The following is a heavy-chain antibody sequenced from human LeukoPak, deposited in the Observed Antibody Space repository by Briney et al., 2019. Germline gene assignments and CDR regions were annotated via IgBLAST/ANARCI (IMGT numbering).Heavy chain of an antibody. J-gene: IGHJ5*02. CDR1: GGSISSGGYY. CDR2: IYHSGST. Sequence: SQTLSLTCTVSGGSISSGGYYWSWIRQPPGKGLEWIGYIYHSGSTYYNPSLKSRATISVDRSKNQFSLKLSSVTAADTAVYYCARDHLASGFDPWGQGTLVTVSS. V-gene: IGHV4-30-2*01. CDR3: ARDHLASGFDP.